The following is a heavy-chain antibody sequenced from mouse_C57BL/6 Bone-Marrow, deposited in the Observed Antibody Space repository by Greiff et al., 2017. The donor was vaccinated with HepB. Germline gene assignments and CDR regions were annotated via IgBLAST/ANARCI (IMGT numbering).Heavy chain of an antibody. CDR3: ARCRLRRQKTGFAY. CDR2: IHPNSGST. V-gene: IGHV1-64*01. J-gene: IGHJ3*01. CDR1: GYTFTSYW. D-gene: IGHD2-4*01. Sequence: QVQLQQSGAELVKPGASVKLSCKASGYTFTSYWMHWVKQRPGQGLEWIGMIHPNSGSTNYNEKFKSKATLTVDKSSSTAYMQLSSLTSEDSAVYYCARCRLRRQKTGFAYWGQGTLVTVSA.